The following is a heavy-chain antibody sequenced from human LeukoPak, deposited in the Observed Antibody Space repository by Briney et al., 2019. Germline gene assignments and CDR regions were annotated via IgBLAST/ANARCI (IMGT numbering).Heavy chain of an antibody. CDR3: AKDIGCSGGSCLNYYYYYMDV. CDR1: GFTFSSYG. D-gene: IGHD2-15*01. Sequence: GGSLRLSCAASGFTFSSYGMSWVRQAPGKGLEWVSAISGSGGSTYYADSVKGRFTISRDNSKNTLSLQMNSLRAEDTAVYYCAKDIGCSGGSCLNYYYYYMDVWGKGTTVTVSS. J-gene: IGHJ6*03. CDR2: ISGSGGST. V-gene: IGHV3-23*01.